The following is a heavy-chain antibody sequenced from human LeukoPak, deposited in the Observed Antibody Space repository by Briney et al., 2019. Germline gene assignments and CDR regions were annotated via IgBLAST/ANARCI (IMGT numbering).Heavy chain of an antibody. J-gene: IGHJ4*02. V-gene: IGHV3-48*01. CDR2: ISSSGSSI. CDR3: VRVKGSYFDY. D-gene: IGHD2-15*01. Sequence: SGGSLRLSCAASGFPLSSYSINWVRQAQGKGLEWGSYISSSGSSIYYVDSVKGRFTVSRDNAKTSLFLQMNSPRAEDTAVYYCVRVKGSYFDYWGQGALVTVSS. CDR1: GFPLSSYS.